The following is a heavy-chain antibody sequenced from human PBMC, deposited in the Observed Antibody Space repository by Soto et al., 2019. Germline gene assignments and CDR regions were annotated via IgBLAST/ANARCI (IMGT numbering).Heavy chain of an antibody. CDR1: GYTFTSYG. V-gene: IGHV1-2*04. CDR3: ARGRDQYYYYGMDV. Sequence: ASVKVSCKASGYTFTSYGISWVRQALGQGLEWMGWINPNSGGTNYAQKFQGWVTMTRDTSISTAYMELSRLRSDDTAVYYCARGRDQYYYYGMDVWGQGTTVTVSS. J-gene: IGHJ6*02. CDR2: INPNSGGT.